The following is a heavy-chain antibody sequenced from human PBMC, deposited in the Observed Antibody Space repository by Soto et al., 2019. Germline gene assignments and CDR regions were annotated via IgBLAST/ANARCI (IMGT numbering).Heavy chain of an antibody. V-gene: IGHV3-30*02. CDR3: TIVRVADSALDH. CDR1: GFIFSNNV. D-gene: IGHD6-6*01. Sequence: GGSLRLSCVGSGFIFSNNVMHWVRQTPGKGLEWVAFMSYDGSDTFYADSVKGRFTISRDNSKNTLFLHMSNLRAEDTAMYYCTIVRVADSALDHWGQGTLLTLSS. CDR2: MSYDGSDT. J-gene: IGHJ4*02.